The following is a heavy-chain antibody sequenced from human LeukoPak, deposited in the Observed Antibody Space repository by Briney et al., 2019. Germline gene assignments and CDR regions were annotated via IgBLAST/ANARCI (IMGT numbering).Heavy chain of an antibody. CDR3: ARDRFSGSELSDY. D-gene: IGHD1-26*01. J-gene: IGHJ4*02. CDR1: GFTFSSYS. CDR2: INWNGGST. V-gene: IGHV3-20*04. Sequence: GGSLRLSCAASGFTFSSYSMNWVRQAPGKGLEWVSGINWNGGSTGYADSVKGRFTISRDNAKNSLYLQMNSLRAEDTALYYCARDRFSGSELSDYWGQGTLVTVSS.